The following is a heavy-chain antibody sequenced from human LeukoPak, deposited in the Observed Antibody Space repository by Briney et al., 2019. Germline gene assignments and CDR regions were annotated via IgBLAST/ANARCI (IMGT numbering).Heavy chain of an antibody. CDR3: ARLELPSYYFDY. Sequence: GESLKISCKGSGYSSTSFWIAWVRQMPGKGLEWMGIIYPGDSDTRYSPSFQGQVTISADKSISTAYLQWSSLKASDTALYYCARLELPSYYFDYWGQGTLVTVSS. CDR2: IYPGDSDT. V-gene: IGHV5-51*01. J-gene: IGHJ4*02. D-gene: IGHD2-15*01. CDR1: GYSSTSFW.